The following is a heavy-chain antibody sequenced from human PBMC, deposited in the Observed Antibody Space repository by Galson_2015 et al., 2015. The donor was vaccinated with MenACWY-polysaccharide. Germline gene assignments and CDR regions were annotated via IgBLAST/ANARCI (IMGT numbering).Heavy chain of an antibody. V-gene: IGHV3-11*01. D-gene: IGHD5-18*01. CDR2: ISSSGSTI. J-gene: IGHJ6*02. CDR3: ARDARHSYGYGYYYYYGMDV. CDR1: GFTFSDYY. Sequence: SLRLSCAASGFTFSDYYLSWLRQAPGKGLEWVSYISSSGSTIYYADSVKGRFTISRDNAKNSLYLQMNSLRAEDTAVYYCARDARHSYGYGYYYYYGMDVWGQGTTVTVSS.